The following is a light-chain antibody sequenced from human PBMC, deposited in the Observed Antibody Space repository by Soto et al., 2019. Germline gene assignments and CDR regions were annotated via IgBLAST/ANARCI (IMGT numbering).Light chain of an antibody. CDR1: QSVSGW. CDR2: AAS. J-gene: IGKJ1*01. CDR3: QQSYSRPWT. V-gene: IGKV1-39*01. Sequence: DIQMTQSPSTLSASVGATVTVTCRASQSVSGWLAWYQQKPGKAPKLLIYAASSLQSGVPSRYSGSGSGTDFTLSISSLQPEDFATYYCQQSYSRPWTFGQGTKVDIK.